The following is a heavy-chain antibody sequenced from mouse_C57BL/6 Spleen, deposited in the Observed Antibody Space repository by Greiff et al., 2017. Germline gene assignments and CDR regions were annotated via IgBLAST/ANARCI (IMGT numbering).Heavy chain of an antibody. V-gene: IGHV1-55*01. D-gene: IGHD1-1*01. CDR1: GYTFTSYW. CDR2: IYPGSGST. J-gene: IGHJ3*01. CDR3: ARNYDDSGGAWFAC. Sequence: VQLQQPGAELVKPGASVKMSCKASGYTFTSYWITWVKQRPGQGLEWIGDIYPGSGSTNYNEKFKSKATLTVDTSSSTAYMQLSSLTSEESAVYYCARNYDDSGGAWFACWGQGTLVTVSA.